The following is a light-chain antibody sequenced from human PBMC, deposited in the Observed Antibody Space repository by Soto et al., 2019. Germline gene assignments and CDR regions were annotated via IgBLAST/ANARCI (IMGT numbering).Light chain of an antibody. CDR2: DVS. J-gene: IGKJ1*01. CDR3: QQYNSYPWT. V-gene: IGKV1-5*01. Sequence: DIQMTQSPSTLSASVGDRVTITCRASQSISNWLAWYQQKPGKAPKLLIYDVSRLGSGVPSRFSGSGSGTEFIITISSLQPDDFATYYCQQYNSYPWTFGQGTKVEIK. CDR1: QSISNW.